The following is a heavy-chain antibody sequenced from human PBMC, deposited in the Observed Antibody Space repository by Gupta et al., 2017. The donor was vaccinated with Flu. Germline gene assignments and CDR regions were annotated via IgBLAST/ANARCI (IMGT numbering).Heavy chain of an antibody. V-gene: IGHV3-74*01. CDR3: ARGDSGTNYRDAFDI. CDR1: GFTFRTYW. CDR2: INGDGSRT. J-gene: IGHJ3*02. D-gene: IGHD1-26*01. Sequence: EVQLVESGGGLVQPGGSLRLSCAASGFTFRTYWMHWVRQAPGKGLLWVSRINGDGSRTDYADPVKGRFTISRDNAKSTLYLQMNSLRAEDTAVYYCARGDSGTNYRDAFDIWGQGTIVTVSS.